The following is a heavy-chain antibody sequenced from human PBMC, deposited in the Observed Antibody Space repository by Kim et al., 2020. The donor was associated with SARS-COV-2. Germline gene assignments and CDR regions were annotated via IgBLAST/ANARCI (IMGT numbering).Heavy chain of an antibody. Sequence: NYAQKFQGWVTRTRDPSISTAYMELSRLRSDDTAVYYCAIIAVAGTSQIDYWGQGTLVTVSS. D-gene: IGHD6-19*01. J-gene: IGHJ4*02. CDR3: AIIAVAGTSQIDY. V-gene: IGHV1-2*04.